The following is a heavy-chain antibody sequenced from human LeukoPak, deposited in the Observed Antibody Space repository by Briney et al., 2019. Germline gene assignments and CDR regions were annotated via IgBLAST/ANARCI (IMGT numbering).Heavy chain of an antibody. D-gene: IGHD2-2*01. V-gene: IGHV3-64*02. CDR3: ARGIDSPYCTSTSCPEGIDL. CDR2: IDTVGGIT. CDR1: GFTFRSHP. J-gene: IGHJ4*02. Sequence: GGSLRLSCAASGFTFRSHPMHWVRQAPGKGLEYISAIDTVGGITHYADSAKGRSTISRDNSKNTLSLQVGSLRPDDMAVYYCARGIDSPYCTSTSCPEGIDLWGQGTLVTVSS.